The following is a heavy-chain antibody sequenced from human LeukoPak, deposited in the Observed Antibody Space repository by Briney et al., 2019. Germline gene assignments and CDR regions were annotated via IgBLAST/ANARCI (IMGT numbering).Heavy chain of an antibody. Sequence: GESLKISCKGSGYSFTSYWIGWVRQMPGKGLEWMGIIYPGDSDTRYSPSFQGQVTISADKSISTAYLQWSSLKASDTAMYYCARQGIAVAPFDAFGIWGQGTMVTVSS. J-gene: IGHJ3*02. CDR2: IYPGDSDT. D-gene: IGHD6-19*01. CDR3: ARQGIAVAPFDAFGI. CDR1: GYSFTSYW. V-gene: IGHV5-51*01.